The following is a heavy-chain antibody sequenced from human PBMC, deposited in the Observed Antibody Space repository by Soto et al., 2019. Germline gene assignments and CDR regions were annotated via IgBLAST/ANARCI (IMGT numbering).Heavy chain of an antibody. CDR1: GGTFGRYT. D-gene: IGHD3-22*01. V-gene: IGHV1-69*13. CDR3: ARLFDYESSGYYYAY. CDR2: ITAMFGTA. J-gene: IGHJ4*02. Sequence: SVKVSCKDSGGTFGRYTISWVRQAPGQGHEWMGGITAMFGTANYAQKFQGRVTIAADESKRTAYMELRSLRSEDTAVYYCARLFDYESSGYYYAYWGEGTVVTVSS.